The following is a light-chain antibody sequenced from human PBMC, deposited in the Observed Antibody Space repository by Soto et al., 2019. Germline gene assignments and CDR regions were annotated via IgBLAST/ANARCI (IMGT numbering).Light chain of an antibody. CDR2: KAS. CDR1: QRISKW. V-gene: IGKV1-5*03. CDR3: QQYSAYPYT. Sequence: DIQMTQSPSTLSVTVGDRVTITCRASQRISKWLAWYQQKPGKAPNLLIYKASTLQSGVPSRFSGSGSGTEFTLTISSLQPDDFATYSCQQYSAYPYTFGQGTKVDIK. J-gene: IGKJ2*01.